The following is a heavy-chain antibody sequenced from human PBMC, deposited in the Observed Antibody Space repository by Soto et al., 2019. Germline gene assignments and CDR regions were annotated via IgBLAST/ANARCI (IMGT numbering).Heavy chain of an antibody. Sequence: SETLSLTCAVYGGSFSGYYWSWIRQPPGKGLEWIGEINHSGSTNYNPSLKSRVTISVDTSKNQFSLKLSSVTAADTAVYYCARGRSIAAAGTHNWFDPWGQGTLVTVSS. J-gene: IGHJ5*02. CDR2: INHSGST. V-gene: IGHV4-34*01. CDR3: ARGRSIAAAGTHNWFDP. CDR1: GGSFSGYY. D-gene: IGHD6-13*01.